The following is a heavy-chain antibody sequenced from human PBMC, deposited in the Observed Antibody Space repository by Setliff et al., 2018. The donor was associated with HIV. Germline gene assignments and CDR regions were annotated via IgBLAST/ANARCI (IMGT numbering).Heavy chain of an antibody. V-gene: IGHV4-31*03. D-gene: IGHD3-22*01. CDR2: ISYSGIT. CDR1: GASIISGDFY. J-gene: IGHJ2*01. Sequence: SETLSLTCPVSGASIISGDFYWAWIRQHPGKGLEWLGYISYSGITYYKPSLRSRVSISVDTSKNQFSLKLSSVTAADTAVYYCARTEGAYYYESGNYYSVGFFDLWGRGSLVTVSS. CDR3: ARTEGAYYYESGNYYSVGFFDL.